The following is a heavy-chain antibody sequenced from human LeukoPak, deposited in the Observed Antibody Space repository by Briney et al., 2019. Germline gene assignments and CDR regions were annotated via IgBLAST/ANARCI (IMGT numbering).Heavy chain of an antibody. V-gene: IGHV4-59*01. CDR3: ARSPGEVPAAFRYFDY. J-gene: IGHJ4*02. D-gene: IGHD2-2*01. Sequence: PSETLSLTCTVSGGSISSYYWSWIRQPPGKGLEWSGYIYYSGSTNYNPSLKSRVTISVDTSKNQFSLKLSSVTAADTAVYYCARSPGEVPAAFRYFDYWGQGTLVTVSS. CDR1: GGSISSYY. CDR2: IYYSGST.